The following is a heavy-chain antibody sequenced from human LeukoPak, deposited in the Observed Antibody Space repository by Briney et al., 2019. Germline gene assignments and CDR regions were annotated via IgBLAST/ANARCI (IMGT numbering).Heavy chain of an antibody. CDR3: ARQYRMGEVGLY. CDR2: IYTSGST. Sequence: PSETLSLTCTVSGGSFSIYYWTWIRQPAGKGLEWIGRIYTSGSTNYNPSLKSRVTMSVDTSKNQFSLKLNSVTAADTAVYYCARQYRMGEVGLYWGQGTLVTVSS. D-gene: IGHD3-16*01. V-gene: IGHV4-4*07. J-gene: IGHJ4*02. CDR1: GGSFSIYY.